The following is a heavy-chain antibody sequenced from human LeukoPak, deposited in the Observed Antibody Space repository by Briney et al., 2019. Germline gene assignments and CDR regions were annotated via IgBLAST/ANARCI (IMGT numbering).Heavy chain of an antibody. J-gene: IGHJ4*02. V-gene: IGHV3-30-3*01. CDR3: ASDYYDSSGYSEPYDY. D-gene: IGHD3-22*01. Sequence: GRSLRLSCAASGFTFSSYAMHWVRQAPGKGLEWVAVISYDGSNKYYADYVKGRFTISRDNSKNALYLQMNSLRAEDTAVYYCASDYYDSSGYSEPYDYWGQGTLVTVSS. CDR2: ISYDGSNK. CDR1: GFTFSSYA.